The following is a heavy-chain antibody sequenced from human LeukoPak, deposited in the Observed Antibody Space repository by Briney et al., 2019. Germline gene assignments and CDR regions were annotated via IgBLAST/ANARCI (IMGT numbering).Heavy chain of an antibody. Sequence: GGSLRLSCAASGFTFRNYAMHWVRQAPGKGLEWAAGIAYDATHKVYADSVKGRFTISRDNSKNTVYLQMDSLTTEDTAVYYWARGPVIGLLEPYFDYWGQGTLVTVSS. J-gene: IGHJ4*02. CDR3: ARGPVIGLLEPYFDY. D-gene: IGHD2/OR15-2a*01. CDR1: GFTFRNYA. V-gene: IGHV3-30*04. CDR2: IAYDATHK.